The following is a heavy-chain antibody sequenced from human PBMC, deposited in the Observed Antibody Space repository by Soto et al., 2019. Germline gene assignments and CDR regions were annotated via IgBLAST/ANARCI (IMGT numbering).Heavy chain of an antibody. Sequence: QVHLVQAGAEVKKHGASVKVSCKASGYTFTSYGITWVRQAPGQGLEWMGWISAHNGNTDYAQKLQGRVIGTRDTSTSTAYMELRSLRYDDTAVYYCARGRYGDYWGQGALVTVSS. CDR3: ARGRYGDY. V-gene: IGHV1-18*01. D-gene: IGHD1-1*01. CDR1: GYTFTSYG. J-gene: IGHJ4*02. CDR2: ISAHNGNT.